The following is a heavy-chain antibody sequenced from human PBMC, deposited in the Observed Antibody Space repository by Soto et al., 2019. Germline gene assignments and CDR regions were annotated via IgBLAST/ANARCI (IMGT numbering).Heavy chain of an antibody. CDR2: INPNSGGT. CDR3: ARDHGGGSCPVFDY. Sequence: ASVKVSCKASGYTFTGYYMHWVRQAPGQGLEWMGWINPNSGGTNYAQKFQGWVTMTRDTSISTAYMELSRLRSDDTAVYYCARDHGGGSCPVFDYWGQGTLVTVSS. CDR1: GYTFTGYY. J-gene: IGHJ4*02. D-gene: IGHD2-15*01. V-gene: IGHV1-2*04.